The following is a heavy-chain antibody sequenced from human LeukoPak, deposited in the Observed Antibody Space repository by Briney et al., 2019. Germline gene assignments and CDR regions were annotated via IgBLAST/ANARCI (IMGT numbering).Heavy chain of an antibody. D-gene: IGHD5-24*01. Sequence: SGTLSLTCAVSGGSISSSNWWSWVRQPPGKGLEWIGEIYHSGSTNYNPSLKSRVTISVDKSKNQFSLKLSSVTAADTAVYYCARDLSMAADYYYYGMDVWGQGTTVTVSS. CDR1: GGSISSSNW. CDR2: IYHSGST. J-gene: IGHJ6*02. CDR3: ARDLSMAADYYYYGMDV. V-gene: IGHV4-4*02.